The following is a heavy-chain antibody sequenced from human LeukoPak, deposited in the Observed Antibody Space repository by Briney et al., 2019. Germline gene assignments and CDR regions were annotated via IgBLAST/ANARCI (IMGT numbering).Heavy chain of an antibody. D-gene: IGHD6-13*01. Sequence: SGGSLRLSCVVSGFTFSDFHMSWLRQAPGKGLEWISYITNSGSDMEYADSVKGRFTISWDNAKKSLYLEMNTLRAEDTAIYYCACPYRSRFDYWGQGTLVTVSS. CDR1: GFTFSDFH. CDR3: ACPYRSRFDY. CDR2: ITNSGSDM. V-gene: IGHV3-11*01. J-gene: IGHJ4*02.